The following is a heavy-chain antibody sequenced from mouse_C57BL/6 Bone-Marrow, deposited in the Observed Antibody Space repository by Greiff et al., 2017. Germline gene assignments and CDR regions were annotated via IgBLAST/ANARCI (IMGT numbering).Heavy chain of an antibody. Sequence: VMLVESGPGLVAPSQSLSITCTVSGFSLTSSAISWVRQPPGKGLEWLGVIWTGGGTNYNSALKSRLSISKDNSKSQVFLKMNSLQTDDTARYYCARNTHYYGSSFPFDYWGQGTTLTVSS. CDR3: ARNTHYYGSSFPFDY. J-gene: IGHJ2*01. CDR1: GFSLTSSA. D-gene: IGHD1-1*01. V-gene: IGHV2-9-1*01. CDR2: IWTGGGT.